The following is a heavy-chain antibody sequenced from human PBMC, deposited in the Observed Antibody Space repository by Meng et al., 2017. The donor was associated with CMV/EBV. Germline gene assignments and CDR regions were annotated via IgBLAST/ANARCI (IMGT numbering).Heavy chain of an antibody. CDR1: GYL. D-gene: IGHD3-22*01. CDR2: INPNRGDT. J-gene: IGHJ3*01. Sequence: GYLIHWVRQAPGQGLEWMGWINPNRGDTNHAQKFQGRVTMTRDTSINTAYMDLSSLTSDDTAGLHCARDREALNSYDNSHYQDAFDVWGQGTMVTVSS. V-gene: IGHV1-2*02. CDR3: ARDREALNSYDNSHYQDAFDV.